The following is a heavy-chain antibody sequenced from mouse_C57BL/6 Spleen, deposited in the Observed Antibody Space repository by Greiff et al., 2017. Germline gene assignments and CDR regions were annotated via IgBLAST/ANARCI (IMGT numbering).Heavy chain of an antibody. J-gene: IGHJ3*01. CDR2: ISSGGDYI. Sequence: EVTVVESGEGLVKPGRSLKLSCAASGFTFSSYAMSLVRQTPEKRLELVAYISSGGDYIYYADTVQGRFTISRDNARNNLYLQMSSLKSEDTAMYDCTRDRDYDYDAGFAYWGQGTLVTVSA. D-gene: IGHD2-4*01. CDR1: GFTFSSYA. CDR3: TRDRDYDYDAGFAY. V-gene: IGHV5-9-1*02.